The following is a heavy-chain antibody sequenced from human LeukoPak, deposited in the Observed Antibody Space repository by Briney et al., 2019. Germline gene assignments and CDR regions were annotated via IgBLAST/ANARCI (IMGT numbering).Heavy chain of an antibody. Sequence: PSETLSLTCAVYGGSFSGYYWSWIRRPPGKELEWIGEMNHSGSTDYNPSLKSRVTISVDTSKNQFSLKLSSVTAADTGVYYCARVDGDYFGWFDPWGQGTLVTVSS. CDR2: MNHSGST. D-gene: IGHD4-17*01. J-gene: IGHJ5*02. V-gene: IGHV4-34*01. CDR1: GGSFSGYY. CDR3: ARVDGDYFGWFDP.